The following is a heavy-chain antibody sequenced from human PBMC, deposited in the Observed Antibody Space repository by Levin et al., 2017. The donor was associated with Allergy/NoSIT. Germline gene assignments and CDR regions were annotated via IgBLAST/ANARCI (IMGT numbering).Heavy chain of an antibody. V-gene: IGHV3-7*04. CDR2: IKQDGSEK. CDR3: ARVGDLYYYDSSANERAFDI. CDR1: GFTFSSYW. J-gene: IGHJ3*02. Sequence: LSLPCAASGFTFSSYWMSWVRQAPGKGLEWVANIKQDGSEKYYVDSVKGRFTISRDNAKNSLYLQMNSLRAEDTAVYYCARVGDLYYYDSSANERAFDIWGQGTMVTVSS. D-gene: IGHD3-22*01.